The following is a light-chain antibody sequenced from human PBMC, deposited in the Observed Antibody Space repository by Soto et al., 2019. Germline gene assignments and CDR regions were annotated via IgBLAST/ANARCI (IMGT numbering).Light chain of an antibody. CDR3: QQYYNAPWT. J-gene: IGKJ1*01. V-gene: IGKV4-1*01. Sequence: DIVMTQSPDSLAVSLGERATINCKSSQSVLYSSNNKNYLAWYQQKPGQPPKSLFYWASTRESGVPDRFSGSGSGTDFPLTISSLQAEDVAVYYCQQYYNAPWTFGQGTKVEIK. CDR1: QSVLYSSNNKNY. CDR2: WAS.